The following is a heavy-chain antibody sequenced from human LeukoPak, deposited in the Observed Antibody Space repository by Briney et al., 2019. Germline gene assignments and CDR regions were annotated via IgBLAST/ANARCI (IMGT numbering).Heavy chain of an antibody. CDR3: ARDRDTPETYDSSGYYYRMTFDY. V-gene: IGHV3-30-3*01. D-gene: IGHD3-22*01. Sequence: GGSLRLSCAASGFTFSSYARHWVRQAPGKGLEWVAVISYDGSNKYYADSVKGRFTISRDNSKNTLYLQMNSLRAEDTAVYYCARDRDTPETYDSSGYYYRMTFDYWGQGTLVTVSS. CDR1: GFTFSSYA. CDR2: ISYDGSNK. J-gene: IGHJ4*02.